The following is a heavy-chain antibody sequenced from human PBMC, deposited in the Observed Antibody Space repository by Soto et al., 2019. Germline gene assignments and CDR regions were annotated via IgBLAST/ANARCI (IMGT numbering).Heavy chain of an antibody. Sequence: ASEYVSCKASGYTFTSYGISWVRQAPGQGLEWMGWISAYNGNTNYAQKLQGRVTMTTDTSTSTAYMELRSLRSDDTAVYYCARTDLLGQDAFDIWGQGTMVTVSS. CDR1: GYTFTSYG. V-gene: IGHV1-18*01. CDR3: ARTDLLGQDAFDI. CDR2: ISAYNGNT. J-gene: IGHJ3*02.